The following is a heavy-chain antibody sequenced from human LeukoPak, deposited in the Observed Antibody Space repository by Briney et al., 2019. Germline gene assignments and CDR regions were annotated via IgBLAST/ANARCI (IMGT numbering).Heavy chain of an antibody. CDR2: ISAYNGNT. J-gene: IGHJ4*02. D-gene: IGHD5-18*01. CDR1: GYTFTSYG. CDR3: ARGPQRGYSDY. V-gene: IGHV1-18*01. Sequence: APVKVSCRTSGYTFTSYGISWVRQAPGQGLEWMGWISAYNGNTNYAQKFQGRVTMTTDTSTSTAYMELTSLRSDDTALYYCARGPQRGYSDYWGQGTLVTVSS.